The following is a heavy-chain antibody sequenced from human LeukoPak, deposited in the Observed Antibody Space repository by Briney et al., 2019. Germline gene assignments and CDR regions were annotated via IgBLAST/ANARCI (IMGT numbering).Heavy chain of an antibody. Sequence: SETLSLTCTVSGGSISSYSWSWIRQPPGKGLEWIGYIYYSGSTNYNPSLKSRVTISVDTSKNQFSLKLSSVTAADTAVYYCASTTFYYVSSGYGEYFQHWGQGTLVTVSS. CDR1: GGSISSYS. J-gene: IGHJ1*01. D-gene: IGHD3-22*01. CDR2: IYYSGST. CDR3: ASTTFYYVSSGYGEYFQH. V-gene: IGHV4-59*01.